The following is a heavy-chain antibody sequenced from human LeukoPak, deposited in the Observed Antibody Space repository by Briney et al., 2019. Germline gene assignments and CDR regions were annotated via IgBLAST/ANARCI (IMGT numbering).Heavy chain of an antibody. J-gene: IGHJ4*02. CDR3: TGAEIRFFGLHYYTDFDY. Sequence: SVKVCCKASGRPFNTYAFSRVRQAPGQGLEWMGGILPISGTTDYAQKFPLRGTNTTDAATSTAYLDLCSLRVEDPAQRHCTGAEIRFFGLHYYTDFDYWGQGTLVTVSS. V-gene: IGHV1-69*05. CDR2: ILPISGTT. CDR1: GRPFNTYA. D-gene: IGHD3-3*01.